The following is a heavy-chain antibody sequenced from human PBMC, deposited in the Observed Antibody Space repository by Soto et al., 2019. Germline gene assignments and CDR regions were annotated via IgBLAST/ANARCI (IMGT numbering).Heavy chain of an antibody. CDR3: AKDIVVVVAGGVDY. CDR2: ISGSGGST. V-gene: IGHV3-23*01. D-gene: IGHD2-15*01. Sequence: EVQLLESGGGLVQPGGSLRLSCAASGFTFSSYAMSWVRQAPGKGLEWVSAISGSGGSTYYADSVKGRFTISRDNSKNSLYLQMNSLRAEDTAVYYCAKDIVVVVAGGVDYWGQGTLVTVSS. CDR1: GFTFSSYA. J-gene: IGHJ4*02.